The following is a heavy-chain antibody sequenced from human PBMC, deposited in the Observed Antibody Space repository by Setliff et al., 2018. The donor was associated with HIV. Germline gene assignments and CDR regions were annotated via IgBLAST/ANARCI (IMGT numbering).Heavy chain of an antibody. CDR1: GFSFSNCW. CDR2: IIQDGSAK. V-gene: IGHV3-7*01. CDR3: ARYGGGNPFYYYYMDV. J-gene: IGHJ6*03. Sequence: LRLSCAASGFSFSNCWMSWVRQAPGKGLEWVANIIQDGSAKYYVDSVKGRFTISRDNAKSSLYLQMNGLRAEDTALYYCARYGGGNPFYYYYMDVWGKGTTVTVSS. D-gene: IGHD2-15*01.